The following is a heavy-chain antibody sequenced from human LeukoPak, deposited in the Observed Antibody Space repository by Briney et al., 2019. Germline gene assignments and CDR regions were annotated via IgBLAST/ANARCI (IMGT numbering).Heavy chain of an antibody. D-gene: IGHD4-23*01. J-gene: IGHJ6*03. Sequence: GGSLRLSCAASGFTFTTYWMSWVRQAPGKGLEWVSYISSSGSTIYYADSVKGRFTISRDNSKNTLYLQMNSLRAEDTAVYYCAKAAPTVVTVRGYYYYYMDVWGKGTTVTISS. V-gene: IGHV3-48*01. CDR1: GFTFTTYW. CDR2: ISSSGSTI. CDR3: AKAAPTVVTVRGYYYYYMDV.